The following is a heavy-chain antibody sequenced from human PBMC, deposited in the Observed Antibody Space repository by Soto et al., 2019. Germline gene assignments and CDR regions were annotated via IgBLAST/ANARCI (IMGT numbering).Heavy chain of an antibody. D-gene: IGHD1-26*01. CDR2: MNPNSGNT. Sequence: ASVKVSCKASGYTFTSYDINWVRQATGQGLEWMGWMNPNSGNTVYAQKFQGRVTMTRNTSISTAYMELSSMRFEDTAVYYGAREEYSGSYYRWFDPWGQGTLVTVSS. CDR3: AREEYSGSYYRWFDP. V-gene: IGHV1-8*01. J-gene: IGHJ5*02. CDR1: GYTFTSYD.